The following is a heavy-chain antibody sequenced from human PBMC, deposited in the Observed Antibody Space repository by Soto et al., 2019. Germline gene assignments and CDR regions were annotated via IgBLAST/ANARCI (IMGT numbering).Heavy chain of an antibody. Sequence: QVQLVQSGAEVKKPGASVKVSCKASGYTFTSYAMHWVRQAPGQRLEWMGWINAGNGNTKYSQKFQGRVTITTDTSASTAYMELSSLRSEETAVYYCARDGAVAGDSNFDYWGQGTLVNVSS. D-gene: IGHD6-19*01. CDR1: GYTFTSYA. CDR3: ARDGAVAGDSNFDY. CDR2: INAGNGNT. V-gene: IGHV1-3*01. J-gene: IGHJ4*02.